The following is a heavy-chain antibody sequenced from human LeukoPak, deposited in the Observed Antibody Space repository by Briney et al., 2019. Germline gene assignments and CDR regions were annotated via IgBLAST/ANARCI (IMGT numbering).Heavy chain of an antibody. CDR3: ARGSGYDYNWFDP. CDR1: GYTFTNYY. J-gene: IGHJ5*02. CDR2: INPNSGGT. Sequence: ASVKVSCKASGYTFTNYYVHWVRQAPGQRLEWMGWINPNSGGTDYAQKFQGRVTMTRDTSISTAYMELSRLTSDDTAVYYCARGSGYDYNWFDPGAREPWASSPQ. D-gene: IGHD5-12*01. V-gene: IGHV1-2*02.